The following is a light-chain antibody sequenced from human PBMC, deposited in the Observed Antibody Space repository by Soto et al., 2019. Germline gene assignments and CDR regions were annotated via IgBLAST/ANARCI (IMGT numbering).Light chain of an antibody. CDR3: QQYNSYSLT. V-gene: IGKV1-5*01. Sequence: DIQMTQTPSTLSASVGDRVTITCRASQSISSWLAWYQQKPGKAPKLLIYDASSLESGVPSRFSGSGSGTEFTLTISSLQPDDFATYYCQQYNSYSLTFGPGTKVDI. J-gene: IGKJ3*01. CDR1: QSISSW. CDR2: DAS.